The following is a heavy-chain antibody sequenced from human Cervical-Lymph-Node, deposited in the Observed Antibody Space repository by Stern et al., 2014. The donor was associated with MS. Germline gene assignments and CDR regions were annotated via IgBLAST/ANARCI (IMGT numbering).Heavy chain of an antibody. D-gene: IGHD5-24*01. J-gene: IGHJ4*02. CDR2: ISYDGDNK. V-gene: IGHV3-30-3*01. Sequence: VQLVESGGGVVQPGGSLRLSCAASGFTFSTYAMHWVRQTPGKGLQWLAVISYDGDNKYYSDSLRGGFTISRDNSKNTLYLQLTGLMIEDTSLYYCAREGKMATTDYWGQGTLVSVSS. CDR3: AREGKMATTDY. CDR1: GFTFSTYA.